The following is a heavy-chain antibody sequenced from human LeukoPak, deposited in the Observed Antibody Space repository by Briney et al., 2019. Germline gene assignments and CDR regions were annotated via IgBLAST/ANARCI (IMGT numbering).Heavy chain of an antibody. J-gene: IGHJ4*02. CDR1: GFTFSSYS. Sequence: GGSLRLSCAASGFTFSSYSMNWVRQAPGKGLEWVSSISSSSSYIYYADSVKGRFTISRDNAKNSLYLQMNSLRAEDTAVYYCARVNVCPRCHFDYWGQGTLVTVSS. D-gene: IGHD3-16*01. CDR2: ISSSSSYI. V-gene: IGHV3-21*01. CDR3: ARVNVCPRCHFDY.